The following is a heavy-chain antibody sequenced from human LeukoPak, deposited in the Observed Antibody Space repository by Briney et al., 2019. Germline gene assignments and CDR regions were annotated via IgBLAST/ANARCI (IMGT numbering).Heavy chain of an antibody. CDR1: GFTFSNYV. Sequence: PGASLRLSCAASGFTFSNYVMHWVRQAPGKGLEWVALIWSDGSNKYYADSVKGRFTISRDNSKNTLYLQMNSLRAEDTAVYYCARVGVATIDPEDYYYYYGMDVWGKGTTVTVSS. V-gene: IGHV3-33*01. J-gene: IGHJ6*04. D-gene: IGHD5-12*01. CDR2: IWSDGSNK. CDR3: ARVGVATIDPEDYYYYYGMDV.